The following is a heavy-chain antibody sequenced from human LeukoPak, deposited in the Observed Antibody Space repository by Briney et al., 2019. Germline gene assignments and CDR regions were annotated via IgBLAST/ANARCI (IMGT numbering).Heavy chain of an antibody. CDR3: ARVLRDYYDSSGYSKFYFDY. Sequence: SQTLSLTCAISGDSVSSNSAAWNWIRQSPSRGLEWLGRTYYRSKWYNDYAVSVKSRITINPDTSKNQFSLQLNSVTPEDTAVYYCARVLRDYYDSSGYSKFYFDYWGQGTLVTVSS. D-gene: IGHD3-22*01. V-gene: IGHV6-1*01. CDR2: TYYRSKWYN. CDR1: GDSVSSNSAA. J-gene: IGHJ4*02.